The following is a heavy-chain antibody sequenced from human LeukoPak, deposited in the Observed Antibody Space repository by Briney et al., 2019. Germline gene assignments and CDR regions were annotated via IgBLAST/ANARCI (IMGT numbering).Heavy chain of an antibody. CDR1: GFTFSSYA. D-gene: IGHD2-21*02. Sequence: GGSLRLSCAASGFTFSSYAMHWVRQAPGKGLEWVAVISYDGSNKYYADSVNGRFTISRDNSKNTLYLQMNSLRAEDTAVYYCARVRKPYCGGDCLAFDIWGQGTMVTVSS. V-gene: IGHV3-30*04. CDR3: ARVRKPYCGGDCLAFDI. CDR2: ISYDGSNK. J-gene: IGHJ3*02.